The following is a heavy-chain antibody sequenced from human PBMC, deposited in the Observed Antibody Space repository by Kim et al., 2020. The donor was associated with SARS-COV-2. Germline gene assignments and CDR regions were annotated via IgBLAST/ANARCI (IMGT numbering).Heavy chain of an antibody. CDR2: ISWNSGSI. J-gene: IGHJ3*02. Sequence: GGSLRLSCAASGFTFDDYAMHWVRQAPGKGLEWVSGISWNSGSIGYADSVKGRFTISRDNAKNSLYLQMNSLRAEDTALYYCAKLFLHYYDSSGYYPGAFDIWGQATMVTVSS. CDR3: AKLFLHYYDSSGYYPGAFDI. CDR1: GFTFDDYA. D-gene: IGHD3-22*01. V-gene: IGHV3-9*01.